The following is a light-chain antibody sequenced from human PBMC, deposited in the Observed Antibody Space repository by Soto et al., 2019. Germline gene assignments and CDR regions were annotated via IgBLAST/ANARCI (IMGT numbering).Light chain of an antibody. Sequence: QSVLTQPASVSGAPGQSITISCTGTSSDVGGYNYVSWYQQHSGKAPKLMIYDVSNRPSGVSNRFSGSKSGNTASLTISGLQADDEADYYCGSYASSSTLYVFGTGTKVTV. CDR3: GSYASSSTLYV. CDR2: DVS. CDR1: SSDVGGYNY. V-gene: IGLV2-14*01. J-gene: IGLJ1*01.